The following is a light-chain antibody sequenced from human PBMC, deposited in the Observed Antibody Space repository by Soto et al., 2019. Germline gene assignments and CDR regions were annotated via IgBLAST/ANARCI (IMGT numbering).Light chain of an antibody. CDR2: KNN. Sequence: QSVLTQPPSASGTPGQTVTISCSGSSSNIGSHSVNWYQQLPGTAPKLIIYKNNQLPSGVPDRFSDSKSGTSASLAISGLQSGDEADYYCAAWDDSLNGPVFGGGTKLTVL. V-gene: IGLV1-44*01. J-gene: IGLJ3*02. CDR3: AAWDDSLNGPV. CDR1: SSNIGSHS.